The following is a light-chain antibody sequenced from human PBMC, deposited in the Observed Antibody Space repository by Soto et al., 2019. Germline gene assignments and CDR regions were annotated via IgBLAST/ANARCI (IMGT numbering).Light chain of an antibody. V-gene: IGKV3-11*01. Sequence: EIVLTQSPASLSLSAGERVTLSCRASQSVDTMVAWYQQQVGRTPRLLIYETSNRPTGVPGRFIGSGSGTDFTLTISRLEPEDFAVYFCQVRTDWPPFKYTFGKGTKLEV. CDR3: QVRTDWPPFKYT. CDR1: QSVDTM. CDR2: ETS. J-gene: IGKJ2*01.